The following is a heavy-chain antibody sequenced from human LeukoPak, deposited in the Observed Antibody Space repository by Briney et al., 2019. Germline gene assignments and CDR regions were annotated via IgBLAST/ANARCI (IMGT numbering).Heavy chain of an antibody. CDR1: GFTFSSYA. CDR3: AEPYYNILTGYVPPPIFDY. Sequence: GGSLRLSCAASGFTFSSYAMSWVRQAPGKGLEWVSAISGSGGSTYYADSVKGRFTISRDNSKNTLYLQMNSLRAEATAVYYCAEPYYNILTGYVPPPIFDYWGQGTLVTVSS. J-gene: IGHJ4*02. CDR2: ISGSGGST. D-gene: IGHD3-9*01. V-gene: IGHV3-23*01.